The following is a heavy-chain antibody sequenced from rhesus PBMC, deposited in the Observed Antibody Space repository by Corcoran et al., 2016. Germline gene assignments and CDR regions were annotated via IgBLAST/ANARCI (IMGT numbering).Heavy chain of an antibody. V-gene: IGHV4-147*01. CDR3: ARARNYEDY. D-gene: IGHD1-26*01. J-gene: IGHJ4*01. CDR1: GYSISSNY. CDR2: IYGRSGST. Sequence: QVQLQESGPGLVKPSETLSLTCAVSGYSISSNYWSWIRQPPGKGLEWIGYIYGRSGSTYYNPSLKSRVTISTDTSKNQFSLKLSAVTAADTAVYYCARARNYEDYWGQGVLVTVSS.